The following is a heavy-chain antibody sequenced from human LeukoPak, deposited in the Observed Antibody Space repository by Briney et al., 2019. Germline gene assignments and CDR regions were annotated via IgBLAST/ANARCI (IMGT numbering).Heavy chain of an antibody. Sequence: PSETLSLTCTVSGYSISSGYYWGWIRQPPGKGLEWIGSIYHSGSTYYNPSLKSRATISVDTSKNQFSLKLSSVTAADTAVYYCASHDYGDPYWGQGTLVTVSS. V-gene: IGHV4-38-2*02. CDR3: ASHDYGDPY. CDR1: GYSISSGYY. J-gene: IGHJ4*02. D-gene: IGHD4-17*01. CDR2: IYHSGST.